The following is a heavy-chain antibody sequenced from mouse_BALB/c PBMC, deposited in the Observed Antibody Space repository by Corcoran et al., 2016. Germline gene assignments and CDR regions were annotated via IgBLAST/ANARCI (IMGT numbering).Heavy chain of an antibody. CDR2: INTETGEP. V-gene: IGHV9-2-1*01. D-gene: IGHD2-1*01. J-gene: IGHJ3*01. Sequence: QIQLVQSGPELKKPGETVKISCKASGYTFTDYSMHWVKQAPGKGLKWMGWINTETGEPTYADDFKGRFAFSLETSASTAYLQINNLKNEDTATYFCARSGGNYNPFAYWGQGTLDTVSA. CDR3: ARSGGNYNPFAY. CDR1: GYTFTDYS.